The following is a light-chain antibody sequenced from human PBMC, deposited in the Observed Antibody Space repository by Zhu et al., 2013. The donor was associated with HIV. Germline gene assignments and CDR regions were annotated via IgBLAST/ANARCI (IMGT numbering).Light chain of an antibody. CDR3: QSYDTALGARV. J-gene: IGLJ3*02. CDR1: SSNIGTQA. CDR2: TND. V-gene: IGLV1-44*01. Sequence: QSVLTQPPSASATPGQRVTISCFGSSSNIGTQAVSWFQQLPGTAPKLLIHTNDHRPSGVPYRFSGFRSGTSASLAISGLQSEDEGDYYCQSYDTALGARVFGGGTRLTVL.